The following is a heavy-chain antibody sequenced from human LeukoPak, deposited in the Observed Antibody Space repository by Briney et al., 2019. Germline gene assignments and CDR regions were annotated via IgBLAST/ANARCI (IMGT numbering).Heavy chain of an antibody. CDR3: ARERVMVRGVTNWLDP. CDR2: ISSSGSTI. D-gene: IGHD3-10*01. J-gene: IGHJ5*02. CDR1: GFTFSSYE. Sequence: GGSLRLSCAASGFTFSSYEMNWVRQAPGKGLEWVSYISSSGSTIYYADSVKGRFTISRDNAKNSLYLQMNSLRAEDTAVYYCARERVMVRGVTNWLDPWGQGTLVTVSS. V-gene: IGHV3-48*03.